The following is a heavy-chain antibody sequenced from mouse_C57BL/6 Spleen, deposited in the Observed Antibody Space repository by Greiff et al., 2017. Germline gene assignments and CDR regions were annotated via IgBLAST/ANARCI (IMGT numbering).Heavy chain of an antibody. J-gene: IGHJ3*01. D-gene: IGHD2-5*01. CDR2: IDPSDSET. V-gene: IGHV1-52*01. CDR3: ARSGSNYGAWFAY. Sequence: QVQLQQSGAELMKPGASVKLSCKASGYTFTSYWMHWVKQRPIQGLEWIGNIDPSDSETHYNQKFKDKATLTVDKSSSTAYMQLSSLTSEDSAVYYCARSGSNYGAWFAYWGQGTLVTVSA. CDR1: GYTFTSYW.